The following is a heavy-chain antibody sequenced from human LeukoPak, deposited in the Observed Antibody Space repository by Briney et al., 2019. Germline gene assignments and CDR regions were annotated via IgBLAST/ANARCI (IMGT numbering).Heavy chain of an antibody. CDR3: ATYSYGRAQFDY. J-gene: IGHJ4*02. V-gene: IGHV4-39*01. CDR2: IYYSGST. CDR1: GGSISSSGYY. D-gene: IGHD5-18*01. Sequence: KPSETLSLTCTVSGGSISSSGYYWGWIRQPPGKGLEWIGNIYYSGSTYYNPSLKSRVTISVDTSKNQFSLKLSSVTAADTAVYYCATYSYGRAQFDYWGQGTLVTVSS.